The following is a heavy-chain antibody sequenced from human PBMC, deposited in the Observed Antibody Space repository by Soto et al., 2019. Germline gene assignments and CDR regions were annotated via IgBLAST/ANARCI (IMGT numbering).Heavy chain of an antibody. J-gene: IGHJ4*02. V-gene: IGHV4-4*07. CDR3: AKSLGAFGDY. CDR1: GGSIAISY. D-gene: IGHD3-16*01. CDR2: ISRSGVT. Sequence: SDTQSLTSTVSGGSIAISYLLLIRQPAGKGLEWIGRISRSGVTKYNPSLKTRVTMSVDTSNNQFSLHLTSVTAADTAVYYCAKSLGAFGDYWGQGAQVTVSS.